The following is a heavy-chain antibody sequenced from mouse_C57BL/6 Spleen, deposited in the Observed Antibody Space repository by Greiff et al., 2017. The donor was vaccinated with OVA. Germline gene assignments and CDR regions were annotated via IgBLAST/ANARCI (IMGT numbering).Heavy chain of an antibody. D-gene: IGHD2-4*01. J-gene: IGHJ2*01. CDR1: GYTFTSYW. V-gene: IGHV1-53*01. CDR2: INPSNGGT. CDR3: ASWDYDAYYFDY. Sequence: VQLQQSGTELVKPGASVKLSCKASGYTFTSYWMHWVKQRPGQGLEWIGNINPSNGGTNYNEKFKSKATLTVDKSSSTAYMQLSSLTSEDSAVYYCASWDYDAYYFDYWGQGTTLTVSS.